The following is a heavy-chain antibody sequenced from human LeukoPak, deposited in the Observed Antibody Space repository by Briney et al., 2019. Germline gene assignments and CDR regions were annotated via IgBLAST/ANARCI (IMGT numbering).Heavy chain of an antibody. CDR3: ARDSSGWYRRIGYYFDY. D-gene: IGHD6-19*01. Sequence: ETLSLTCAVYGGSFSGYYWSWIRQPPGKGLEWIGEINHSGSTNYNPSLKSRVTISVDTSKNQFSLKLSSVTAADTAVYYCARDSSGWYRRIGYYFDYWGQGTLVTVSS. CDR2: INHSGST. J-gene: IGHJ4*02. CDR1: GGSFSGYY. V-gene: IGHV4-34*01.